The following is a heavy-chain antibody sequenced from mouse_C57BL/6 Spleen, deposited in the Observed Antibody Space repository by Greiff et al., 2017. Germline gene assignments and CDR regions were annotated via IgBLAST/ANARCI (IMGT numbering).Heavy chain of an antibody. J-gene: IGHJ3*01. Sequence: QVQLKQSGAELVRPGASVTLSCKASGYTFTDYEMHWVKQTPVHGLEWIGAIDPETGGTAYNQKFKGKAILTADKSSSTAYMELRSLTSEDSAVYYCARGDSAGSFAYWGQGTLVTVSA. CDR3: ARGDSAGSFAY. V-gene: IGHV1-15*01. CDR2: IDPETGGT. CDR1: GYTFTDYE.